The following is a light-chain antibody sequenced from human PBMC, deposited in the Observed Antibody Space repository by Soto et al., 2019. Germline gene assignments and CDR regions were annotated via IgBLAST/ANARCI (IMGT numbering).Light chain of an antibody. CDR3: AAWDDSLNAYV. J-gene: IGLJ1*01. CDR2: NND. Sequence: SLLTKPPSASGTPGQRGTISYTGGDSNIGPNTVNWYRQVPGTAPKLLIHNNDQRPSGVPDRISGSKSGTSASLAISGLHSDDEADYYCAAWDDSLNAYVFGIGTKVTVL. CDR1: DSNIGPNT. V-gene: IGLV1-44*01.